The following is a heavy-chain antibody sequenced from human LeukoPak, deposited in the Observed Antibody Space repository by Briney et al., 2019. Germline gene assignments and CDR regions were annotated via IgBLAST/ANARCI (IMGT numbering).Heavy chain of an antibody. V-gene: IGHV3-7*01. D-gene: IGHD1-7*01. J-gene: IGHJ4*02. Sequence: GGSLRLSCAASGFTFSNCWMSWVRQAPGKGLEWVANIKQDGSEKYYVNSVKGRFTISRDNAKNSLYLQMNSLRAEDTAIYYCAREDDWNYEDYWGQGTLVTVSS. CDR1: GFTFSNCW. CDR3: AREDDWNYEDY. CDR2: IKQDGSEK.